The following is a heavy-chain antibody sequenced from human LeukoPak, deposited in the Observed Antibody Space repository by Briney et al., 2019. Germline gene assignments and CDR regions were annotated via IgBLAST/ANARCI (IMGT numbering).Heavy chain of an antibody. CDR3: ARDRNTAVAPTDFDY. D-gene: IGHD6-19*01. CDR1: GYTFTSYG. Sequence: ASVKVSCKASGYTFTSYGISWVRQAPGQGLEWMGWISAYNGNTNYAQKLQGRVTMTTDTSTSTAYMELRSLRSDDTAVYYCARDRNTAVAPTDFDYWGQGTLVTVSS. CDR2: ISAYNGNT. J-gene: IGHJ4*02. V-gene: IGHV1-18*01.